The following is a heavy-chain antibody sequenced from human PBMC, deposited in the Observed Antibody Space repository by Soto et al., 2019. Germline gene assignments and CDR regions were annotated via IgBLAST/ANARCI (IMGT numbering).Heavy chain of an antibody. J-gene: IGHJ5*01. V-gene: IGHV4-34*01. D-gene: IGHD3-22*01. CDR2: INHSGRV. Sequence: SETLSLTCAVYGGSFSGHSWTWIRQSPGKGLEWIGDINHSGRVNYSPSLKSRGTISLDTSKNQLSLILSAVTAADTAMYYCSTRAYDTNGYYRFDPWGQGTLVTVSS. CDR1: GGSFSGHS. CDR3: STRAYDTNGYYRFDP.